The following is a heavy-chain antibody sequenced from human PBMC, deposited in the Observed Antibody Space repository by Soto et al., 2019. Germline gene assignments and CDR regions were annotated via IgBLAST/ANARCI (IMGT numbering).Heavy chain of an antibody. J-gene: IGHJ6*02. CDR2: IDPSDSYT. CDR1: GYSFTSYW. Sequence: GESLKISCKGSGYSFTSYWISWVRQMPGEGLEWMGRIDPSDSYTNYSPSFQGHVTISADKSISTAYLQWSSLKASDTAMYYCATLGYCSSTSCYGGYYYYYGMDVWGQGTTVTVSS. CDR3: ATLGYCSSTSCYGGYYYYYGMDV. D-gene: IGHD2-2*01. V-gene: IGHV5-10-1*01.